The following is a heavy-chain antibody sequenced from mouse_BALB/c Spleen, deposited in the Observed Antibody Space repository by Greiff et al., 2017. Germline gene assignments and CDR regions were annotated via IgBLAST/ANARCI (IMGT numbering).Heavy chain of an antibody. CDR3: ARSGYYGLDY. J-gene: IGHJ2*01. CDR1: GFNIKDTY. V-gene: IGHV14-3*02. Sequence: EVKVVESGAELVKPGASVKLSCTASGFNIKDTYMHWVKQRPEQGLEWIGRIDPANGNTKYDPKFQGKATITADTSSNTAYLQLSSLTSEDTAVYYCARSGYYGLDYWGQGTTLTVSS. CDR2: IDPANGNT. D-gene: IGHD1-2*01.